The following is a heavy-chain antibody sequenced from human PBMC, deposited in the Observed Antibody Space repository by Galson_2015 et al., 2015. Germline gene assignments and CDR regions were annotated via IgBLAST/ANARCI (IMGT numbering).Heavy chain of an antibody. CDR3: ARGVVVAAEGNWFDP. CDR2: IWYDGSNK. J-gene: IGHJ5*02. V-gene: IGHV3-33*01. CDR1: GFTFSSYG. Sequence: SLRLSCAASGFTFSSYGMHWVRQAPGKGLEWVAVIWYDGSNKYYADSVKGRFTISRDNSKNTLYLQMNSLRAEDTAVYYCARGVVVAAEGNWFDPWGQGTLVTVSS. D-gene: IGHD2-15*01.